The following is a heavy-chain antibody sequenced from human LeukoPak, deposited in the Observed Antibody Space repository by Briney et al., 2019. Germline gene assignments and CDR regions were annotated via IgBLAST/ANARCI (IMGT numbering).Heavy chain of an antibody. J-gene: IGHJ4*02. Sequence: GGSLRLSCAVSGITLSNYGMSWVRQAPGKGLEWVAGVSDSGGRTYYADSVRGRFTISRDNPKNTLYLQMNSLRAEDTAVYYCAKDYSSGEWELRGFPDLYYFDYWGQGTLVTVSS. CDR2: VSDSGGRT. CDR3: AKDYSSGEWELRGFPDLYYFDY. V-gene: IGHV3-23*01. CDR1: GITLSNYG. D-gene: IGHD1-26*01.